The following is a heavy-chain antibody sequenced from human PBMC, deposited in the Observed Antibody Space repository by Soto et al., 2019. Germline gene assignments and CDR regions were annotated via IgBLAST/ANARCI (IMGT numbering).Heavy chain of an antibody. CDR2: ISAYNGNT. V-gene: IGHV1-18*01. D-gene: IGHD6-19*01. CDR3: ARDSVGYSSGWYHRGNYYYYGMDV. Sequence: GASVKVSCKASGYTFTSYGISWVRQAPGQGLEWMGWISAYNGNTNYAQKLQGRVTMTTDTSTSTAYMELRSLRSDDTAVYYCARDSVGYSSGWYHRGNYYYYGMDVWGQGTTVTVSS. J-gene: IGHJ6*02. CDR1: GYTFTSYG.